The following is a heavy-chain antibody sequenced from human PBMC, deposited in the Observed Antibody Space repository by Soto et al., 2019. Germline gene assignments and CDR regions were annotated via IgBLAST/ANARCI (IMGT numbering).Heavy chain of an antibody. CDR1: GYRFIDYF. D-gene: IGHD2-2*02. CDR3: ARSLTEGYCTITGCYTRPLYGMDV. J-gene: IGHJ6*02. V-gene: IGHV1-2*02. Sequence: ASVKVSCKASGYRFIDYFMHWVRRAPGQGLEWMGWINPNSGGTNYAQKFQGRVTVTRDTPTSTAYMELSRLTSDDTAVYYCARSLTEGYCTITGCYTRPLYGMDVWGQGTTVTVSS. CDR2: INPNSGGT.